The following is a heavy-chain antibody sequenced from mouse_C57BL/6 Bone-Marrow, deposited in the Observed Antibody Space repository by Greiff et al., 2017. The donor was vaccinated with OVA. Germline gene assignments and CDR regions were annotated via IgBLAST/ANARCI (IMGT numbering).Heavy chain of an antibody. CDR3: ARDQGSRPCAMDY. Sequence: EVQRVESAGGLVQPGSSMKLSCTASGFTFSDYYMAWVRQVPEKGLEWVANINSDGSSTYYLDSLKSRYIISRDNAKNMLYLQMSSLKSEDTAMYYGARDQGSRPCAMDYWGQVTSVTVSS. CDR2: INSDGSST. J-gene: IGHJ4*01. CDR1: GFTFSDYY. D-gene: IGHD1-1*01. V-gene: IGHV5-16*01.